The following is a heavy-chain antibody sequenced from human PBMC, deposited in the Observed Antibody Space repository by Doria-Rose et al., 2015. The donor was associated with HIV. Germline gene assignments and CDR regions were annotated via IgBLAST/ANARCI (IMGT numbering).Heavy chain of an antibody. V-gene: IGHV1-3*01. CDR1: GYTFSAYA. CDR2: LNVGNGDT. J-gene: IGHJ4*02. Sequence: QVQLEQSGAEVKKPGASVTVSCKTSGYTFSAYAIHWVRQAPGQRLEWMGWLNVGNGDTRYSRKFQDRVTITSDTSANTGYMALSSLRSEDTAVYYCARIHSLSSSSLGHWGQGTMGTVSS. D-gene: IGHD6-13*01. CDR3: ARIHSLSSSSLGH.